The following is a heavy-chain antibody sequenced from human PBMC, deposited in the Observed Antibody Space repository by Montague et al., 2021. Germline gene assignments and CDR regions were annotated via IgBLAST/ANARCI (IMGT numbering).Heavy chain of an antibody. CDR3: VRGRPSWLDRGFDL. Sequence: SLRLSCAASGFTFSSYAMHWVRQAPGKGLEWVAHISIDGSNINYADSVKGRFTISRDTTKNSLSLEMDSLTADDTAVYYCVRGRPSWLDRGFDLWGQGTLVTVSS. D-gene: IGHD6-19*01. CDR2: ISIDGSNI. J-gene: IGHJ4*02. V-gene: IGHV3-33*08. CDR1: GFTFSSYA.